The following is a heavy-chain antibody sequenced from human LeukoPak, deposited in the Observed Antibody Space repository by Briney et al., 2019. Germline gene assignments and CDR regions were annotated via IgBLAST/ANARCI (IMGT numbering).Heavy chain of an antibody. CDR1: AFIVSSND. CDR2: IHSGGST. V-gene: IGHV3-53*04. CDR3: ARGAWNGYYFDY. Sequence: GGSLRLSCAASAFIVSSNDMSWVRQAPGKGLQWVSGIHSGGSTYYADSVKGRFTISGQNSKNTLYLQINSLRAEDTAVYYCARGAWNGYYFDYWGQGTLVTVSS. D-gene: IGHD3-3*01. J-gene: IGHJ4*02.